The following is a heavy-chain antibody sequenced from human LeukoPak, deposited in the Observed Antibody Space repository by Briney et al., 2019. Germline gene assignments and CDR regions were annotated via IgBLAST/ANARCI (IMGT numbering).Heavy chain of an antibody. D-gene: IGHD6-19*01. CDR2: INPNSGGT. CDR1: GYTFTGYY. Sequence: ASVKVSCKASGYTFTGYYMHWVRPAPGQGLEWMGWINPNSGGTNYAQKFQGRVTMTRDTSISTAYMELSRLRSDDTAVYYCARSYSSGWPYYYYYYMDVWGKGTTVTVSS. J-gene: IGHJ6*03. CDR3: ARSYSSGWPYYYYYYMDV. V-gene: IGHV1-2*02.